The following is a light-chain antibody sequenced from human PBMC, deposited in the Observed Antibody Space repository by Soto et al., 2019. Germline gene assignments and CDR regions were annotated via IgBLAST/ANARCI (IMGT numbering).Light chain of an antibody. CDR3: SSYTSNTTPV. V-gene: IGLV2-14*01. CDR2: EVS. Sequence: QSVLTQPASVSGSPGQSITISCTGTSSDVGGYNYVSWYQQHPGKAPKLMIYEVSNRPSGVSNRFSGSKSGNTASLTISGIQAEDEADYYCSSYTSNTTPVFGTGTKLTVL. CDR1: SSDVGGYNY. J-gene: IGLJ1*01.